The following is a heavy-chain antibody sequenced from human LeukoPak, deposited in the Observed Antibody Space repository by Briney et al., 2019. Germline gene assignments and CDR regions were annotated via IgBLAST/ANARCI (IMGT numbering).Heavy chain of an antibody. CDR2: ISGDNPGT. CDR3: AKAPVGHCSGAFCYHFDS. V-gene: IGHV3-23*01. D-gene: IGHD2-15*01. CDR1: GFTFSTYA. J-gene: IGHJ4*02. Sequence: GGSLRLSCAASGFTFSTYAMSWVRQTPGKGLEWVAAISGDNPGTYHANSVKGRFTISRSNSKNTLHLQMSGLRAEDTARYYCAKAPVGHCSGAFCYHFDSWGQGTLVTVSS.